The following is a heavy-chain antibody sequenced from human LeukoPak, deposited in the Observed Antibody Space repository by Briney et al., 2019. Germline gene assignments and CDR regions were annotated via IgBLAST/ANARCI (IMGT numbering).Heavy chain of an antibody. J-gene: IGHJ1*01. D-gene: IGHD3-9*01. CDR2: ITNSGTTI. V-gene: IGHV3-11*01. CDR1: GFTFTDYY. Sequence: GGSLRLSCAASGFTFTDYYVSWIHQAPGKGLEWVSYITNSGTTIYYADSVKGRFTISRDNAKNSLYLQMNSLRAEDTAVYYCARDGHYDILTGYFQDWGQGTLVTVSS. CDR3: ARDGHYDILTGYFQD.